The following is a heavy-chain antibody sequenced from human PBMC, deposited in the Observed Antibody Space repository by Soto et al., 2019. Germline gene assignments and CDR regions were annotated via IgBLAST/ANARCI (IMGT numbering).Heavy chain of an antibody. V-gene: IGHV1-69*13. CDR3: ARGLVDTAMVLDY. CDR1: GGTFSSYA. D-gene: IGHD5-18*01. CDR2: IIPIFGTA. Sequence: ASVKVSCKASGGTFSSYAISWVRQAPGQGLEWMGGIIPIFGTANYAQKFQGRVTITADESTSTAYMELSSLRSEDTAVYYCARGLVDTAMVLDYWGQVTLVTVSS. J-gene: IGHJ4*02.